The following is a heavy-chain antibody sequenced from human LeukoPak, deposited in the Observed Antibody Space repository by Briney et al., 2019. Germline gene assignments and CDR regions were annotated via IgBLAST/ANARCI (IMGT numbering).Heavy chain of an antibody. J-gene: IGHJ4*02. CDR1: RFIFSSHA. D-gene: IGHD3-3*01. CDR3: KGAWS. Sequence: GGSLRLSCAASRFIFSSHAMAWVRQAPGKGLEWVSLITGNGGSTYYADSVKGRFTISRDNSKSTLFLQMNSLRAEDTAVYYCKGAWSWGQGTLVTVSS. CDR2: ITGNGGST. V-gene: IGHV3-23*01.